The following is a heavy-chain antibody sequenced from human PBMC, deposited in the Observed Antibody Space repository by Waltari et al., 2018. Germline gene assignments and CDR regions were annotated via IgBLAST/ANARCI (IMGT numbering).Heavy chain of an antibody. CDR2: IYPGDSDT. Sequence: EVQLVQSGAEVKKPGESLKISCKGSGYSFTSYWIGWVRQMPGKGLEWMGIIYPGDSDTRYSPSFQGQVTISADKSISTAYLQWSSLKASDTAMYYCARLNIAAAVPYYFDYWGQGTLVTVSS. CDR3: ARLNIAAAVPYYFDY. V-gene: IGHV5-51*01. CDR1: GYSFTSYW. J-gene: IGHJ4*02. D-gene: IGHD6-13*01.